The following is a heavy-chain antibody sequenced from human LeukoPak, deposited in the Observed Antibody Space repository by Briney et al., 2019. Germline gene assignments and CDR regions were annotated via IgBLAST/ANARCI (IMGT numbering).Heavy chain of an antibody. J-gene: IGHJ2*01. V-gene: IGHV4-31*03. CDR3: ARDRYCGGDCYSHFDL. CDR2: IYYSGST. Sequence: SETLSLTCTVSGGSISSGGYYWSWIRQHPGKGLEWIGYIYYSGSTYYNPSLKSRVTISLDTSKNQFSLKLSSVTAADTAVYYCARDRYCGGDCYSHFDLWGRGTLVTVSS. CDR1: GGSISSGGYY. D-gene: IGHD2-21*02.